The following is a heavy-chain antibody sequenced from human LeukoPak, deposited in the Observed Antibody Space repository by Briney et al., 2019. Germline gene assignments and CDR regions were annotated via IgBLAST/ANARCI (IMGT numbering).Heavy chain of an antibody. V-gene: IGHV1-69*04. J-gene: IGHJ6*02. CDR1: GGTFSSYA. CDR2: IIPILGIA. CDR3: ARVSSGDYYYYGMDV. Sequence: ASVKVSCKASGGTFSSYAISWVRQAPGQGLEWMGRIIPILGIANYAQKFQGRVTITADKSTSTAYMELSSLRSEDTAVYYCARVSSGDYYYYGMDVWGQGTTVTVSS.